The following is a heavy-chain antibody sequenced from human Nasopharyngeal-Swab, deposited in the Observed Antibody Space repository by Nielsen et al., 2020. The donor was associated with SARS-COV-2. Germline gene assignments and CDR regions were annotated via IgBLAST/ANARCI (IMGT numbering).Heavy chain of an antibody. CDR2: IHHSGST. CDR3: ARGYHDKSVYYYDWYFDL. J-gene: IGHJ2*01. Sequence: WIRQPPGKGLERIGNIHHSGSTNYNPSLKSRVTISVDTSKNQFSLKLTSVTAADTAIYYCARGYHDKSVYYYDWYFDLWGRGTLVTVSS. V-gene: IGHV4-59*01. D-gene: IGHD3-22*01.